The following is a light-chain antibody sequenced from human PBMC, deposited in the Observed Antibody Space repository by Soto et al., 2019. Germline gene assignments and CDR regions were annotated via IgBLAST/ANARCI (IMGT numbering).Light chain of an antibody. V-gene: IGLV2-14*01. J-gene: IGLJ1*01. Sequence: QSALTQPASVSGSPGQSITISCTGYIHYDFVSWYQQHPGTAPKLVIYEVSNRPSGPSDRFSGSKSGHTASLTISGLQTEDEAVYYCGSYTSSSNYVFGTGTKVTVL. CDR2: EVS. CDR1: IHYDF. CDR3: GSYTSSSNYV.